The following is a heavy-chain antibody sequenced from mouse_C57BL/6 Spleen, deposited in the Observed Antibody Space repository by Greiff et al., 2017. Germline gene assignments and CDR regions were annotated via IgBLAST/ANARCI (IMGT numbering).Heavy chain of an antibody. J-gene: IGHJ1*01. D-gene: IGHD1-1*01. CDR3: ARDITTVVDWYFDV. CDR2: IWGDGST. CDR1: GFSLTGYG. V-gene: IGHV2-6-7*01. Sequence: VQLVESGPGLVAPSPSLSISCTVSGFSLTGYGVNWVRQPPGKGLEWLGMIWGDGSTDYNSAHKSRLSTSKDNSNSQVFLKMNSLQTDDTARYDCARDITTVVDWYFDVWGAGTTVTVSS.